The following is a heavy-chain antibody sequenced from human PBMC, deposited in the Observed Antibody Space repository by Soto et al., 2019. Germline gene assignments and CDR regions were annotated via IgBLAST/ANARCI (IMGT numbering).Heavy chain of an antibody. V-gene: IGHV3-11*01. CDR2: ISSSGSTI. CDR3: ARSHLYYDSSGYPDY. CDR1: GFTFSYYS. Sequence: PGGSLRLSCAPSGFTFSYYSMNWIRQASPRGLEWVSYISSSGSTIYYADSVKGRFTISRDNAKNSLYLQMNSLRAEDTAVYYCARSHLYYDSSGYPDYWGQGTLVTVSS. D-gene: IGHD3-22*01. J-gene: IGHJ4*02.